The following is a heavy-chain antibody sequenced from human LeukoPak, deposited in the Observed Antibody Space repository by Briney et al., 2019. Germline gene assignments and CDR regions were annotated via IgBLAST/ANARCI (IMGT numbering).Heavy chain of an antibody. J-gene: IGHJ6*02. CDR2: ISGSGGST. V-gene: IGHV3-23*01. Sequence: GGSLRLSCAASGFTFSNYAMSWVRQAPGKGLKWVSSISGSGGSTYYADSVKGRFTISRDNSKNTLYLQMNSLRAEDTAVYYCARAWWELLPYYYYGMDVWGQGTTVTVSS. D-gene: IGHD1-26*01. CDR1: GFTFSNYA. CDR3: ARAWWELLPYYYYGMDV.